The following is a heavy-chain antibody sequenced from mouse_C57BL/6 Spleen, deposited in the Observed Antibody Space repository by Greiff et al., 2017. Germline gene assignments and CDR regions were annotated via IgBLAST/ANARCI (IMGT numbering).Heavy chain of an antibody. CDR1: GFTFTDYY. CDR2: IRNKANGYTT. CDR3: ARYDAMDY. J-gene: IGHJ4*01. V-gene: IGHV7-3*01. Sequence: VQLKESGGGLVQPGGSLCISCAASGFTFTDYYMSWVRQPPGKALEWLGFIRNKANGYTTEYSASVKGRFTISRDNSQSILYLQMNALRAEYSSTYYCARYDAMDYWGQGTSVTVSS.